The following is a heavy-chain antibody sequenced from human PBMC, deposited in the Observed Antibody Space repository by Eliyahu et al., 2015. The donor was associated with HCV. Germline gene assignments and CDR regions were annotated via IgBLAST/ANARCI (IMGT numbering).Heavy chain of an antibody. V-gene: IGHV3-33*01. J-gene: IGHJ4*02. Sequence: QVQLVESGGGVVQPGRSLRLSCAASGFTFSSYGMXWVRQAPGKGLGWVAVIWYDXNNKYYADSVKGRFTISRDNSKNTLYLQMNSLRAEDTAVYYCARCPYYDFWSGYFVDYWGQGTLVTVSS. CDR2: IWYDXNNK. CDR1: GFTFSSYG. D-gene: IGHD3-3*01. CDR3: ARCPYYDFWSGYFVDY.